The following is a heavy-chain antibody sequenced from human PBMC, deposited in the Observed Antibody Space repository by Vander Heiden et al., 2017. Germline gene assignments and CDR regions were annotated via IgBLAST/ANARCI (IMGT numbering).Heavy chain of an antibody. CDR2: IYDSGITSSGIH. CDR3: VRGTVTTMGI. V-gene: IGHV4-30-4*01. CDR1: AASIPSGAYS. D-gene: IGHD4-4*01. Sequence: QVLLQDSGPGLVMPSQTLSLACPVSAASIPSGAYSWTWIRQPQAKGLERIGNIYDSGITSSGIHYYNPSLESRVDILVDRSKNQFTLKLSSVTAADTAVYYCVRGTVTTMGIWGQGTLVTVSS. J-gene: IGHJ4*02.